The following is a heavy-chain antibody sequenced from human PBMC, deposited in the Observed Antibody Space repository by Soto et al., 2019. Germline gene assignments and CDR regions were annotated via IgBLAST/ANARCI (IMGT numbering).Heavy chain of an antibody. J-gene: IGHJ6*02. CDR1: GYTFTSYY. CDR3: ARAKYDFWRGYSPYYYYGMDV. Sequence: ASVKVSCKASGYTFTSYYMHWGRQAPGQGLEWMGIINPSGGSTSYAQKFQGRVTMTRDTSTSTVYMELSSLRSEDTAVYYCARAKYDFWRGYSPYYYYGMDVWGQATTVTVS. V-gene: IGHV1-46*01. D-gene: IGHD3-3*01. CDR2: INPSGGST.